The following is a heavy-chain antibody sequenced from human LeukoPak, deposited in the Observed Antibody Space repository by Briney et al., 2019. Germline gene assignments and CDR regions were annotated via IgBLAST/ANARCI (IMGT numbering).Heavy chain of an antibody. V-gene: IGHV3-21*01. CDR1: GFTFSSSS. D-gene: IGHD2-15*01. J-gene: IGHJ4*02. Sequence: SGGSLRLSCAASGFTFSSSSMNWVRRAPGKGLEWVPSISSTGSNTYYADSVRGRFTISRDNAKNSLYLQMNSLRAEDTAVYYCARELVVKQDLAYWGQGTLVTVSS. CDR2: ISSTGSNT. CDR3: ARELVVKQDLAY.